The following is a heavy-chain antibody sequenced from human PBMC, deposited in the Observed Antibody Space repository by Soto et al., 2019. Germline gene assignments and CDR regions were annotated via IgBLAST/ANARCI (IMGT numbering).Heavy chain of an antibody. CDR3: ARDSPPHVDTAMVSPYGMDV. D-gene: IGHD5-18*01. Sequence: SVKVSCKASGGTFSSYAISWVRQAPGQGLEWLGGIIRIFGTANYAQNLQGRVTITAAESTSTAYPELSSLSSEDTAVYYCARDSPPHVDTAMVSPYGMDVSGQGTTVTMSS. V-gene: IGHV1-69*13. CDR2: IIRIFGTA. CDR1: GGTFSSYA. J-gene: IGHJ6*01.